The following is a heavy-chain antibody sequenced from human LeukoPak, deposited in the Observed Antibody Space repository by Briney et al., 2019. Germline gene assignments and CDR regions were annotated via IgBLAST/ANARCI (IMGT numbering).Heavy chain of an antibody. J-gene: IGHJ3*01. Sequence: SETLSLTCTVSGGSISSYYWSWIRQPPGKGLEWIGYIYYSGSTNYIPSLKSRVTISVDTSKNQISLRLRSVTAADTAMFYCARDGDAVSAAIAGAFDLWGRGTMVTVSS. CDR2: IYYSGST. CDR1: GGSISSYY. V-gene: IGHV4-59*12. CDR3: ARDGDAVSAAIAGAFDL. D-gene: IGHD2-2*01.